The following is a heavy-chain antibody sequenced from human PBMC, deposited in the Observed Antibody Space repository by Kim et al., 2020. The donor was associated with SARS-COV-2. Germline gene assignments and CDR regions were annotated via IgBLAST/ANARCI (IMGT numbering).Heavy chain of an antibody. J-gene: IGHJ4*02. V-gene: IGHV1-18*01. Sequence: YAQKVQGRVTMTTHTSTNTAYMELWSLRSDDTAMYYCARGAYGDVSFDYWGQGTLVTVSS. CDR3: ARGAYGDVSFDY. D-gene: IGHD4-17*01.